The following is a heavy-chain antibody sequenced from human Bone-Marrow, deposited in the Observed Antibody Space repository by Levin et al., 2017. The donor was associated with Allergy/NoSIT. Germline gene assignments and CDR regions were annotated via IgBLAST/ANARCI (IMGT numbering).Heavy chain of an antibody. CDR3: ARDLGDGTTYYYDSSGYPDWYFDL. CDR1: GYTFTSYY. D-gene: IGHD3-22*01. J-gene: IGHJ2*01. V-gene: IGHV1-46*01. Sequence: ASVKVSCKASGYTFTSYYMHWVRQAPGQGLEWMGIINPSGGSTSYAQKFQGRVTMTRDTSTSTVYMELSSLRSEDTAVYYCARDLGDGTTYYYDSSGYPDWYFDLWGRGTLVTVSS. CDR2: INPSGGST.